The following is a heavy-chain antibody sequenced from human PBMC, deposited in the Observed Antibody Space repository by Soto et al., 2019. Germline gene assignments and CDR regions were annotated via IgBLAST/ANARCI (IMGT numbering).Heavy chain of an antibody. Sequence: SETLSLTCAVSGGSISSDGYSWSWIRQPPGNGLEWIAYIYHSGSTYYTPSLKSRVTISVDRSKNQFSLKLSSVTAADTAVYYCARSRLGSNWYFDLWGRGTLVTVSS. D-gene: IGHD7-27*01. CDR3: ARSRLGSNWYFDL. J-gene: IGHJ2*01. CDR1: GGSISSDGYS. CDR2: IYHSGST. V-gene: IGHV4-30-2*01.